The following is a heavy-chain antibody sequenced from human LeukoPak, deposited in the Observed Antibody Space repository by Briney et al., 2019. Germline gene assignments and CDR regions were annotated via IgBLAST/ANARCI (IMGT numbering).Heavy chain of an antibody. J-gene: IGHJ4*02. D-gene: IGHD3-10*01. CDR1: GGSISSGDYC. V-gene: IGHV4-30-4*08. CDR3: ARVSVPHKYYFDY. Sequence: KPSETLSLTCTVSGGSISSGDYCWSWIRQPPGKGLEWIGYIYYSGSTYYNPSLKSRVTISVDTSKNQFSLKLSSVTAADTAVYYCARVSVPHKYYFDYWGQGTLVTVSS. CDR2: IYYSGST.